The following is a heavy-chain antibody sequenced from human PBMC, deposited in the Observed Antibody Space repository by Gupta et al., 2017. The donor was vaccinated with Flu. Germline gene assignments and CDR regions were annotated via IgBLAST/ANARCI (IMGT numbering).Heavy chain of an antibody. J-gene: IGHJ4*02. V-gene: IGHV3-74*03. CDR1: GFTFSSSY. Sequence: EMQLVESGGGLVQPGGSLRLSCAASGFTFSSSYLQWVRQAPGKGLVWVSRINPDGSSTTYAESVKGRFTSARDNAKNTLYLQMNSLGDDDTAGYYCATVTSGCWGQGTLVTVSS. D-gene: IGHD4-17*01. CDR3: ATVTSGC. CDR2: INPDGSST.